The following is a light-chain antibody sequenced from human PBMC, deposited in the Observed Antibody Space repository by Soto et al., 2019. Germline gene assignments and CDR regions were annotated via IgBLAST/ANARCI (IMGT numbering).Light chain of an antibody. CDR1: SSDVGSYNY. J-gene: IGLJ2*01. CDR3: SSYTTSTTQV. CDR2: EVR. V-gene: IGLV2-14*01. Sequence: QSALTQPASVSGSPGQSITISCTRTSSDVGSYNYVSWYQQHPGKAPKLMIYEVRNRPSGVSDRFSGSKSGKTASLTIFGLQAEDEADYYCSSYTTSTTQVFGGGTKVTVL.